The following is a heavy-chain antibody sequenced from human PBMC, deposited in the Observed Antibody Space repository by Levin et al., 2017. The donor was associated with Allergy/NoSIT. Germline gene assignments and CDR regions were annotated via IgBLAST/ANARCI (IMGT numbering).Heavy chain of an antibody. CDR2: ISGSGTTT. J-gene: IGHJ2*01. CDR1: GFTFSSYA. Sequence: GGSLRLSCAASGFTFSSYAMSWVRQAPGKGLEWVASISGSGTTTYYADSVKGRFTISRGNSEDTLYLQMNSLSAEDTAVYYCARQSPSTYSSGWDWYFDLWGRDTLVTVSS. D-gene: IGHD6-25*01. V-gene: IGHV3-23*01. CDR3: ARQSPSTYSSGWDWYFDL.